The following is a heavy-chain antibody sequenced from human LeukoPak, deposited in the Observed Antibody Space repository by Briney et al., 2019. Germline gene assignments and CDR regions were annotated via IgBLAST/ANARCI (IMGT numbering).Heavy chain of an antibody. Sequence: ASVKVSCKASGYTFTSYGISWVRQAPGQGLEWMGWISAYNGNTNYAQKLQGRVTMTTDTSTSTAYTELRSLRSDDTAVYYCARQGGMEYYFDYWGQGTLVTVSS. CDR1: GYTFTSYG. D-gene: IGHD3-3*01. J-gene: IGHJ4*02. CDR2: ISAYNGNT. V-gene: IGHV1-18*01. CDR3: ARQGGMEYYFDY.